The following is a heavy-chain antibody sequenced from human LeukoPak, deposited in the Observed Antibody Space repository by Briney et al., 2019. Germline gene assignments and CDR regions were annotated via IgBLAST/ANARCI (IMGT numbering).Heavy chain of an antibody. CDR3: ARKYDILTGYYANFDY. D-gene: IGHD3-9*01. V-gene: IGHV4-34*01. J-gene: IGHJ4*02. CDR2: INHSGST. Sequence: PSETLFLTCAVSGGSFSGYYWSWIRQPPGKGLEWIGEINHSGSTNYNPSLKSRVTISVDTSKNQFSLKLSSVTAADTAVYYCARKYDILTGYYANFDYWGQGTLVTVSS. CDR1: GGSFSGYY.